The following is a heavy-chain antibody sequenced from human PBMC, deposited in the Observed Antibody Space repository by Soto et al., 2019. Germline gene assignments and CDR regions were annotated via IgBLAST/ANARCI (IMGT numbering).Heavy chain of an antibody. V-gene: IGHV4-34*01. CDR2: INHSGST. CDR3: ARIGSYSSSWYRFGWFAP. D-gene: IGHD6-13*01. J-gene: IGHJ5*02. Sequence: QVQLQQWGAGLLKPSETLSLTCAVYGGSFSGYYWSWIRQPPGKGLEGIVEINHSGSTNYNPSLKSRVTISVDTSKNQFSLKLSSVTAADTAVYYCARIGSYSSSWYRFGWFAPWGQGTLVTVSS. CDR1: GGSFSGYY.